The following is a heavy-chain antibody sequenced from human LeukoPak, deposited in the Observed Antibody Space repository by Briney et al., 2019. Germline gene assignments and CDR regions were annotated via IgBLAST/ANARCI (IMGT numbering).Heavy chain of an antibody. CDR3: ARGGSWDAFDI. CDR2: ISAYNGNT. J-gene: IGHJ3*02. Sequence: ASVKVSCKASGYTFTSYGISWVRQAPGQGLEWMGWISAYNGNTNYAQKLQGRVTITADESTSTAYMELSSLRSEDTAVYYCARGGSWDAFDIWGQGTMVTVSS. V-gene: IGHV1-18*01. CDR1: GYTFTSYG. D-gene: IGHD6-13*01.